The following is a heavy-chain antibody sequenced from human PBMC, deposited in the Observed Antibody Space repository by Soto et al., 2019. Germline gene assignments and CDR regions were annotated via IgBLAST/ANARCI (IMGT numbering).Heavy chain of an antibody. CDR1: GYTFTSYG. J-gene: IGHJ4*02. CDR2: ISAYNGNT. V-gene: IGHV1-18*01. Sequence: QVQLVQSGAEVKKPGASVKVSCKASGYTFTSYGISWVRQAPGQGLEWMGWISAYNGNTNYAQKLQGRVTMTTDTSTSTAYMELRSLRSDDTAVYYCARDSTPTLVVVAATPFDYWGQGTLVTVSS. CDR3: ARDSTPTLVVVAATPFDY. D-gene: IGHD2-15*01.